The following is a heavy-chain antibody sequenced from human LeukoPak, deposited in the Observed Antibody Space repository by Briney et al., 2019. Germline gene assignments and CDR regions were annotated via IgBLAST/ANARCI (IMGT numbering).Heavy chain of an antibody. Sequence: GGSLRLSCAASGFTFSSYWMSWVRQAPGKGLECVSYISGSGGTIYYADSVKGRFTISRDNAKNLLYLQMNNLRAEDTAVYYCARDRADDDSSGYIYRDFAYWGQGNLVTVSP. J-gene: IGHJ4*02. D-gene: IGHD3-22*01. CDR1: GFTFSSYW. CDR3: ARDRADDDSSGYIYRDFAY. CDR2: ISGSGGTI. V-gene: IGHV3-48*04.